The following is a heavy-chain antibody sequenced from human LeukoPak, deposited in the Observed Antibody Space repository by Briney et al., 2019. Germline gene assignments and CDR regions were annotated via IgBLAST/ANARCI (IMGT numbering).Heavy chain of an antibody. Sequence: GGSLRLSCAASGFTFSSYGMHWVRQAPGKGLEWVAVISYDGSNKYYADSVKGRFTISRDNSKNTLYLQMNSLRAEDTAVYYCAKDRATIRYFDYWGQGTLVTVSS. CDR1: GFTFSSYG. V-gene: IGHV3-30*18. CDR2: ISYDGSNK. CDR3: AKDRATIRYFDY. J-gene: IGHJ4*02. D-gene: IGHD5-12*01.